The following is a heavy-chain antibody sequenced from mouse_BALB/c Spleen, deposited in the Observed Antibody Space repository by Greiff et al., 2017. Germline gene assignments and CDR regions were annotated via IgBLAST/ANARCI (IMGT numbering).Heavy chain of an antibody. CDR1: GFTFTDYY. CDR3: ARDMLRLRYYAMDY. D-gene: IGHD1-2*01. CDR2: IRNKANGYTT. J-gene: IGHJ4*01. V-gene: IGHV7-3*02. Sequence: DVKLVESGGGLVQPGGSLRLSCATSGFTFTDYYMSWVRQPPGKALEWLGFIRNKANGYTTEYSASVKGRFTISRDNSQSILYLQMNTLRAEDSATYYCARDMLRLRYYAMDYWGQGTSVTVSS.